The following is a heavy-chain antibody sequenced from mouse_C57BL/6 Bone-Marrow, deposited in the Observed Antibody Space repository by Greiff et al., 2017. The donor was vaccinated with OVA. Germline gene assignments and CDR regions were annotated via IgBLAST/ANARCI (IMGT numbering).Heavy chain of an antibody. V-gene: IGHV1-85*01. CDR3: ARKRNYYGSRGYYFDY. CDR1: GYTFTSYD. J-gene: IGHJ2*01. Sequence: QVQLQQSGPELVKPGASVKLSCKASGYTFTSYDINWVKQRPGQGLEWIGWIYPRDGSTKYNEKFKGKATLTVDTSSSTAYMELHSLTSEDSAVYFCARKRNYYGSRGYYFDYWGQGTTLTVSS. CDR2: IYPRDGST. D-gene: IGHD1-1*01.